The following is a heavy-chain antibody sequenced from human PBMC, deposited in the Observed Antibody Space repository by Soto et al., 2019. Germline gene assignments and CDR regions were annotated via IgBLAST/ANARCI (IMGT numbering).Heavy chain of an antibody. CDR2: INPNSGGT. J-gene: IGHJ4*02. Sequence: ASVKVSCKASGYTFTGYYMHWVRQAPGQGLEWMGWINPNSGGTNYAQKFQGWVTMTRDTSISTAYMELSRLRSDDTAVYYCARDGDPDYGDYFYDYWGQGTLVTVSS. CDR1: GYTFTGYY. V-gene: IGHV1-2*04. D-gene: IGHD4-17*01. CDR3: ARDGDPDYGDYFYDY.